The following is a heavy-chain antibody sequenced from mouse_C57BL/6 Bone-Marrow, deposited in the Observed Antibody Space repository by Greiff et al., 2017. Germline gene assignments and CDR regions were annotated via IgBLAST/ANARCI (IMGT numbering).Heavy chain of an antibody. CDR2: IWRGGST. V-gene: IGHV2-5*01. D-gene: IGHD2-5*01. CDR3: AKNWASYYSNYDWYFDV. J-gene: IGHJ1*03. Sequence: QVQLKESGPGLVQPSQSLSITCTVSGFSLTSYGVHWVRQSPGKGLEWLGVIWRGGSTDYNAAFMSRLSITKDNSKSQVFFKMNSLQADDTAIYYCAKNWASYYSNYDWYFDVWGTGTTVTVSS. CDR1: GFSLTSYG.